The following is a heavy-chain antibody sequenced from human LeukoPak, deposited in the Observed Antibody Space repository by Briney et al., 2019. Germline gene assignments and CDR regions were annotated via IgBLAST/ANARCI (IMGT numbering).Heavy chain of an antibody. D-gene: IGHD4-17*01. J-gene: IGHJ4*02. CDR3: AKGDGDLWYFDY. Sequence: GRSLRLSCAASGFTFSSYGMHGVRQAPGKGLEWVAVISYDGSNKYYADSEKGRFTISRDNSKNTLYLQMNSLRAEDTAVYYCAKGDGDLWYFDYWGQGTLVTVSS. CDR1: GFTFSSYG. CDR2: ISYDGSNK. V-gene: IGHV3-30*18.